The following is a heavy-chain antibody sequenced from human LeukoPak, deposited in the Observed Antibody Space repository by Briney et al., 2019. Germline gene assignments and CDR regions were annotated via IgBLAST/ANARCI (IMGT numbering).Heavy chain of an antibody. D-gene: IGHD6-13*01. CDR3: AGPERAAAGNRWFDP. CDR2: INHSGST. Sequence: SETLSLTCAVYGGSFSGYYWSWIRQPPGKGLEWIGEINHSGSTNYNPSLKSRVTISVDTSKNQFSLKLSSVTAAAPAVDDCAGPERAAAGNRWFDPWGEGTLVTVSS. CDR1: GGSFSGYY. J-gene: IGHJ5*02. V-gene: IGHV4-34*01.